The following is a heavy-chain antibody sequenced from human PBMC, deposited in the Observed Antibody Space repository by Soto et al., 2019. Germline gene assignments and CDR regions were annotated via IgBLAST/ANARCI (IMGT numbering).Heavy chain of an antibody. J-gene: IGHJ4*02. D-gene: IGHD1-26*01. V-gene: IGHV6-1*01. CDR2: TYYKSKWYN. CDR1: GYSVSSNSFA. CDR3: ARDTPAKGSYFDY. Sequence: SQTLSLTCSISGYSVSSNSFALNWMKKSPSRGLEWLGRTYYKSKWYNDYAVSVKSRITINPDTSKNQFSLQLNSVTPEDTAVYYCARDTPAKGSYFDYWGQGTLVTVSS.